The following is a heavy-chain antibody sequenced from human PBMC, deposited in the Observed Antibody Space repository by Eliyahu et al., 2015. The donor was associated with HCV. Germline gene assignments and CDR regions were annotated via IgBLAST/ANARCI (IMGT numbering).Heavy chain of an antibody. J-gene: IGHJ4*02. V-gene: IGHV3-23*01. CDR1: GFSFGSDA. D-gene: IGHD5-18*01. Sequence: EVQVLESGGDLVQPGGSLRLSCAASGFSFGSDAMXWVRQAPGKGLEXVSTFSGSGGPTXYADSVKGRFTISRDNSKNTLYLQMNSLRAEDTAVYYCAKGGYNYGNGYFDYWGQGTLVTVSS. CDR2: FSGSGGPT. CDR3: AKGGYNYGNGYFDY.